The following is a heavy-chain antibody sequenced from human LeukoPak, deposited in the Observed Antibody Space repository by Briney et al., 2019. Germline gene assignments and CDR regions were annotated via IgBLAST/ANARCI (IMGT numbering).Heavy chain of an antibody. D-gene: IGHD2-15*01. CDR3: ARLGYCSGGSCYPGDSLDY. CDR1: GFTFSSYS. Sequence: PGGSLRLSCAVSGFTFSSYSMNWVRQAPGKGLEWVSSISSSSSYIYYADSVKGRFTISRDNAKNSLYLQMNSLRAEDTAVYYCARLGYCSGGSCYPGDSLDYWGQGTLVTVSS. J-gene: IGHJ4*02. CDR2: ISSSSSYI. V-gene: IGHV3-21*01.